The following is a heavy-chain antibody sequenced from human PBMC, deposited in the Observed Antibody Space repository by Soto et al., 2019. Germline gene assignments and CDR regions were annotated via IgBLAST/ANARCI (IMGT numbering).Heavy chain of an antibody. D-gene: IGHD6-13*01. CDR3: ASSNIAATGFYYYGMDV. V-gene: IGHV4-59*01. CDR2: IYYSGST. CDR1: GCNISSYY. Sequence: SETLSLTSTVSGCNISSYYWSWIRQPPGKGLEWIGYIYYSGSTNYNPSLKSRVTISVDTSKNQFSLKLSSVTAADTAVYYCASSNIAATGFYYYGMDVWGRGTTVTVSS. J-gene: IGHJ6*02.